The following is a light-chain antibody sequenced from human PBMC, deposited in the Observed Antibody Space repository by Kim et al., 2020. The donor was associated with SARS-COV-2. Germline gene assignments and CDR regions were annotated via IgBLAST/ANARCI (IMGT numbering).Light chain of an antibody. CDR2: DVS. CDR3: SSYRTSTSYV. Sequence: QSALTQPASVSGSPGQSITISCTGTRSDVGAYNYVSWYQQHPGKAPKFMIYDVSKRPSGVSNRFSGSKSGNTASLTISGIQGEDEADYYCSSYRTSTSYVFGTGTKVTVL. J-gene: IGLJ1*01. CDR1: RSDVGAYNY. V-gene: IGLV2-14*03.